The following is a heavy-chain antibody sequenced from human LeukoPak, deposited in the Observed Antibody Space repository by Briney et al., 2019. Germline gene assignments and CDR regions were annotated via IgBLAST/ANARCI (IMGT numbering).Heavy chain of an antibody. CDR1: GFTFTSYG. V-gene: IGHV3-30*02. J-gene: IGHJ4*02. Sequence: GGSLRLSCAASGFTFTSYGMHWVRQAPGKGLEWVAFIRYDGSNKYYADSVKGRFTISRDNPKNTLYLQMNSLRAEDTAVYYCAKDLDSSGPFFDYWGQGTLVTVSS. D-gene: IGHD6-19*01. CDR3: AKDLDSSGPFFDY. CDR2: IRYDGSNK.